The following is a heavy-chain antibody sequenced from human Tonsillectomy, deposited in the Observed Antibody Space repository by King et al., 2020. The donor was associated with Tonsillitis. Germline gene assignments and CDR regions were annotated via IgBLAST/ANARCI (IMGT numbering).Heavy chain of an antibody. CDR3: ARGLQSRYFQH. CDR2: ISSSSSTL. Sequence: VQLVESGGGLVQPGGSLRLSCAASGFTFNNYSMKWVRQAPGTGLEWGSYISSSSSTLYFADSVKGRFTISRDNAKNSLYLQMNSLRAEDTAVYYCARGLQSRYFQHWGQGTLVTVSS. V-gene: IGHV3-48*01. CDR1: GFTFNNYS. J-gene: IGHJ1*01.